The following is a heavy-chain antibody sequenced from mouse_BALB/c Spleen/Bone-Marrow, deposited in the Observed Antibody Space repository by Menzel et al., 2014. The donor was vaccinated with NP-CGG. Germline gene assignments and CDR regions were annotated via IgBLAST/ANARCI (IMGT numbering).Heavy chain of an antibody. D-gene: IGHD2-3*01. CDR1: GYTFTSYW. V-gene: IGHV1-69*02. CDR3: TRTYEYFDY. CDR2: IYPSDNYT. Sequence: QVQLQQPGAELVRPGASVKLSCKTSGYTFTSYWINWVKQRPGQGLEWIGNIYPSDNYTNYNQKFKDKATSTVDISSTTAYMQLSSPTSEDSAVYYCTRTYEYFDYWGQGTTLTVSS. J-gene: IGHJ2*01.